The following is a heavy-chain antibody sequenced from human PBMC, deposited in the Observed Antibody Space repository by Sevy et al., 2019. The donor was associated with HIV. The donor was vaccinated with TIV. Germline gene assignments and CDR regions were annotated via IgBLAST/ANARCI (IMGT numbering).Heavy chain of an antibody. V-gene: IGHV3-7*01. J-gene: IGHJ4*02. CDR1: GFSFSTYW. CDR2: MNQDGTER. CDR3: VREGLGGFSYSLDC. Sequence: GGSLRLSCAASGFSFSTYWMTWVRQAPGKGLEWVATMNQDGTERDYVDSVKGRFTISIDNTKTSLFLQMNSLSAEDTGVYYCVREGLGGFSYSLDCWGQGTLVTVSS. D-gene: IGHD3-16*01.